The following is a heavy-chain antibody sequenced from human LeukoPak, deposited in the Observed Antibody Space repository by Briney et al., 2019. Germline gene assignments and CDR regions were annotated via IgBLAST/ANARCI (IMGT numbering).Heavy chain of an antibody. J-gene: IGHJ4*02. CDR2: FDPEDGET. V-gene: IGHV1-24*01. CDR1: GYTLTELS. CDR3: ATSPRIVVPAARRGFDY. Sequence: ASVKVSCKVSGYTLTELSMHRVRQAPGKGLEWMGGFDPEDGETIYAQKFQGRVTMTEDTSTDTAYMELSSLRSEDTAVYYCATSPRIVVPAARRGFDYWGQGTLVTVSS. D-gene: IGHD2-2*01.